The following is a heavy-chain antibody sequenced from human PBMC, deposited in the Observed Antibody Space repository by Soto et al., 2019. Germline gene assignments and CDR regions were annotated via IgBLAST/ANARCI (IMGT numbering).Heavy chain of an antibody. CDR2: ISYSGSS. J-gene: IGHJ4*02. CDR1: GDTNIRAGYY. CDR3: ARATPAGSADF. D-gene: IGHD2-2*01. Sequence: SETLSLTCTVSGDTNIRAGYYWSWIRQHPGKGLEWIAYISYSGSSYSNPSPKSRVTISADTSKNQFSLRLTSVTAADTAVYFCARATPAGSADFWGQGTLVTGSS. V-gene: IGHV4-31*03.